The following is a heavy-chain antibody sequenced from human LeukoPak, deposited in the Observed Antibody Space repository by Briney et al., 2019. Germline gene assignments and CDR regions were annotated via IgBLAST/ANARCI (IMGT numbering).Heavy chain of an antibody. D-gene: IGHD3-16*02. CDR3: ARPPAADRYLSVWGSYRSGWFDP. V-gene: IGHV4-59*01. CDR2: IYYSGST. CDR1: GGSISSYY. J-gene: IGHJ5*02. Sequence: SETLSLTCTVSGGSISSYYWSWIRQPPGKGLEWIGYIYYSGSTNYNPSLKSRVTISVDTSKNQFSLKLSSVTAADTAVYYCARPPAADRYLSVWGSYRSGWFDPWGQGTLVTVSS.